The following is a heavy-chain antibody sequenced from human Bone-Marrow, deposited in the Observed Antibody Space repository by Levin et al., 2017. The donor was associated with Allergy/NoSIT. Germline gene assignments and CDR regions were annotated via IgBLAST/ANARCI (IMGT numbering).Heavy chain of an antibody. J-gene: IGHJ5*02. V-gene: IGHV1-69*06. Sequence: ASVKVSCQASGGTFSSYGINWVRQAPGQGLEWMGGIIPIFDTANYAQKFQGRVTITADKSTSTAYMELGSLRSEDTAVYYCARGGLRELLTWFDPWGQGTLVTVSS. CDR3: ARGGLRELLTWFDP. D-gene: IGHD3-10*01. CDR1: GGTFSSYG. CDR2: IIPIFDTA.